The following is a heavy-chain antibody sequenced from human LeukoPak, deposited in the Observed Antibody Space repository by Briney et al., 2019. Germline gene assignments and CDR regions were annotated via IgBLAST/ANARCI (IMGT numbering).Heavy chain of an antibody. CDR1: GFAFSSYS. CDR3: ARDQEGATTFDY. J-gene: IGHJ4*02. Sequence: PGGSLRLSCAASGFAFSSYSMNWVRQAPGKGLEWVSSISSSSSYIYYADSVKGRFTISRDNAKNSLYLQMNSLRAEDTAVYYCARDQEGATTFDYWGQGTLVTVSS. CDR2: ISSSSSYI. V-gene: IGHV3-21*01. D-gene: IGHD1-26*01.